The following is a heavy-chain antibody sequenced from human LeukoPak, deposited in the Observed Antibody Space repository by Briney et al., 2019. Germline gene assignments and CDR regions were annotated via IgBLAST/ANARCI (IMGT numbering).Heavy chain of an antibody. Sequence: ASVKVCCKASGYTFTRYGISWVRQAPGQGLEWMVWISAYNGNTNYAQKLQGRVTMTTDTSTSTAYMELRSLRSDDTAVYYCARDPPVSGSGSYRDYWGQGTLVTVSS. CDR3: ARDPPVSGSGSYRDY. J-gene: IGHJ4*02. V-gene: IGHV1-18*01. D-gene: IGHD3-10*01. CDR2: ISAYNGNT. CDR1: GYTFTRYG.